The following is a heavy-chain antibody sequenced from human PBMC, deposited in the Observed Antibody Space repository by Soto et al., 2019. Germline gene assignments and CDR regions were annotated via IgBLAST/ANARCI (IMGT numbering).Heavy chain of an antibody. V-gene: IGHV3-21*01. J-gene: IGHJ4*02. D-gene: IGHD4-17*01. Sequence: EVQLVESGGGLVKPGGSLRLSCAASGFTFSSYSMNWVRQAPGKGLEWVSSISSRSSYIYYADSVKGRFTISRDNAKNSLYLQMNSLRAEDTAVYYCARYDYGDSFDYWGQGTLVTVSS. CDR1: GFTFSSYS. CDR2: ISSRSSYI. CDR3: ARYDYGDSFDY.